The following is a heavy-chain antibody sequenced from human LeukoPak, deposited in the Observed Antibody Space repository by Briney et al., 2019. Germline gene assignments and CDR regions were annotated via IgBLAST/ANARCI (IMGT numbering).Heavy chain of an antibody. D-gene: IGHD6-13*01. CDR2: IWYDGSNK. Sequence: GGSLRLSCAASGFTFSSYGMHWVRQAPGKGLEWVALIWYDGSNKYYADSVKGRFTISRDNSKNTLYLQMNTLRAEDTAVYYCARRAADGGRWFDPWGQGTLVTVSS. CDR1: GFTFSSYG. CDR3: ARRAADGGRWFDP. V-gene: IGHV3-33*01. J-gene: IGHJ5*02.